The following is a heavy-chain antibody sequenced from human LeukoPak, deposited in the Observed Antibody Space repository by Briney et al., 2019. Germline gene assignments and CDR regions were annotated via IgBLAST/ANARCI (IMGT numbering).Heavy chain of an antibody. CDR2: IIPIFGTA. CDR3: ARDYLLANNWNDVHYYYYMDV. J-gene: IGHJ6*03. D-gene: IGHD1-20*01. CDR1: GGTFSSYA. V-gene: IGHV1-69*05. Sequence: SVKVSCKASGGTFSSYAISWVRQAPGQGLEWMGGIIPIFGTANCAQKFQGRVTITTDESTSTAYMELSSLRSEDTAVYYCARDYLLANNWNDVHYYYYMDVWGKGTTVTVYS.